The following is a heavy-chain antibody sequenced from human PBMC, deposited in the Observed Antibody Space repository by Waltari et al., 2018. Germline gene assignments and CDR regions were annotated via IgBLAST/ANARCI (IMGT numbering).Heavy chain of an antibody. Sequence: QVQLVQSGAEVKKPGASVKVSCKASGYTFTGYYMHWVRQAPGQGLGGRGWINPNSGGTNYAQKFQGRVTMTRDTSISTAYMELSRLRSDDTAVYYCARDRYRITMVRGVIHYWGQGTLVTVSS. CDR2: INPNSGGT. CDR1: GYTFTGYY. D-gene: IGHD3-10*01. V-gene: IGHV1-2*02. CDR3: ARDRYRITMVRGVIHY. J-gene: IGHJ4*02.